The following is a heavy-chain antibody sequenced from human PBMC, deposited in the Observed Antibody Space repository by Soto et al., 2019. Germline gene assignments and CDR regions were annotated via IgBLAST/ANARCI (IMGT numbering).Heavy chain of an antibody. J-gene: IGHJ6*02. CDR2: IHSGGDT. D-gene: IGHD1-7*01. CDR1: GFAVSSNY. Sequence: EVQLVESGGDLVQPGGSLRLSCAASGFAVSSNYMTWVRQAPGKGLEWVSVIHSGGDTHYADSVRGRFTISSDNSKNTLCLQMNSLRAEDTAVYYCARSRTGTTYGGMDVWGQGTTVTVSS. CDR3: ARSRTGTTYGGMDV. V-gene: IGHV3-66*01.